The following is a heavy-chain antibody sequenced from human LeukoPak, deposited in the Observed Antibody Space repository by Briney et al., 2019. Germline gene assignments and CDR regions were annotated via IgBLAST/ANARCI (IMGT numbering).Heavy chain of an antibody. Sequence: GGSLRLSCVGSGFTFSNYAMTWVRQGPGKGLEWVSTISSSGDGTFYADSVKGRFTVSRDNSKNTLYLQMNSLRAEDTAVYYCAKDRHGITIFGVVIEDWFDPWGQGTLVTVSS. CDR2: ISSSGDGT. V-gene: IGHV3-23*01. CDR1: GFTFSNYA. J-gene: IGHJ5*02. D-gene: IGHD3-3*01. CDR3: AKDRHGITIFGVVIEDWFDP.